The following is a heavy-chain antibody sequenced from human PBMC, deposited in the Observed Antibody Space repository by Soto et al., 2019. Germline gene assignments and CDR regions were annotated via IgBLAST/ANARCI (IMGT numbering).Heavy chain of an antibody. V-gene: IGHV3-23*01. CDR1: GFIFSSYA. J-gene: IGHJ4*02. CDR3: AKGVATIGEAYFDY. Sequence: EVQLLESGGGLVQPGGSLRLSCAASGFIFSSYAMSWVRQAPGKGLEWVSTISGSGGSTYYADSVKGRFTISRDNSKNPLYLQMNSLRAEATAVYYCAKGVATIGEAYFDYWGQGTLVTVSS. CDR2: ISGSGGST. D-gene: IGHD5-12*01.